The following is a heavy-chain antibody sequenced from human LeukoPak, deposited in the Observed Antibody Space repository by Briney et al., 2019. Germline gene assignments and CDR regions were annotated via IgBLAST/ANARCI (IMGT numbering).Heavy chain of an antibody. CDR2: ISSSSNYI. D-gene: IGHD6-13*01. CDR1: GFIFSSYS. CDR3: ARAREMGGSWPTDY. Sequence: GVSLRLSCFASGFIFSSYSVNWVRQGPGEGLEWVSSISSSSNYIYYADSVKGRFTISRDNAKNSLYLQMNSLRVDDTAVYYCARAREMGGSWPTDYWGQGTLVTVSS. J-gene: IGHJ4*02. V-gene: IGHV3-21*01.